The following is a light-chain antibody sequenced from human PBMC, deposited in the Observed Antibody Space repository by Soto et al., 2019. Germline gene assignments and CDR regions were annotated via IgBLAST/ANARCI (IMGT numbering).Light chain of an antibody. CDR2: GAS. CDR1: QSIRTS. J-gene: IGKJ4*01. Sequence: EIVMTQSPATLSVSPGERASLSCRASQSIRTSLAWYQQKPGQSPRLLIYGASTRATGIPARFSGRGSGTESTLTISTLQAEDFAGYCCQQYNHWPPLTFGGGTKVEIK. V-gene: IGKV3D-15*01. CDR3: QQYNHWPPLT.